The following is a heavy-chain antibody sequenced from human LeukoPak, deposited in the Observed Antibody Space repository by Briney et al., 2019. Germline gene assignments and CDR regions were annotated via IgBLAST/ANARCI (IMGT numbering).Heavy chain of an antibody. V-gene: IGHV1-69*13. D-gene: IGHD2-2*01. Sequence: SVKVSCKASGGTFSSYAINWVLQAPGQGLEWMGGIIPVFGTANYAQKFQDRVTITADESTSTAYMELSSLRSEDTAIYYCASRLYCSNTRCRNFPFAYWGQGTLVTVSS. J-gene: IGHJ4*02. CDR1: GGTFSSYA. CDR2: IIPVFGTA. CDR3: ASRLYCSNTRCRNFPFAY.